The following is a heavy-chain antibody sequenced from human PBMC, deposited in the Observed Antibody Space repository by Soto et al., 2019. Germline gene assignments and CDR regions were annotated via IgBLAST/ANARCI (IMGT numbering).Heavy chain of an antibody. Sequence: EVQLVESGGGLVQPGGSLRLSCAASGFTLSSYWMSWVRQAPGKGLEWVANIKQDGREKYYVDSVKGRFSISRDTATSSMYLQLNTLRAEDTSVYYCARGYSTGYSPGYYGMDVWGQGTTVTVSS. D-gene: IGHD6-25*01. CDR3: ARGYSTGYSPGYYGMDV. CDR1: GFTLSSYW. J-gene: IGHJ6*02. V-gene: IGHV3-7*05. CDR2: IKQDGREK.